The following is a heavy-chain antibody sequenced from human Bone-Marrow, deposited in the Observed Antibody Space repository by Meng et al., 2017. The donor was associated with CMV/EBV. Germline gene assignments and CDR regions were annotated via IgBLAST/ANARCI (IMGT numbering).Heavy chain of an antibody. CDR3: ARVTYYYDSSGYLDAVDI. Sequence: GESLKISCAASGFTFSDYYMSWIRQAPGKGLEWVSYISSSGSTIYYADSVKGRFTISRDNAKNSLYLQMNSLRAEDTAVYYCARVTYYYDSSGYLDAVDIWGQGTMVTVSS. V-gene: IGHV3-11*01. CDR2: ISSSGSTI. CDR1: GFTFSDYY. D-gene: IGHD3-22*01. J-gene: IGHJ3*02.